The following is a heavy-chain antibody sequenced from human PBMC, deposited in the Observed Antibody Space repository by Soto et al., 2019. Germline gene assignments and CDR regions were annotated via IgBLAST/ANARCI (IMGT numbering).Heavy chain of an antibody. V-gene: IGHV3-7*03. CDR3: ARDHLILPAHDFFYGSDG. CDR2: IPQDGVDG. D-gene: IGHD2-21*02. CDR1: GFIFSMYS. J-gene: IGHJ6*02. Sequence: DVKLVESGGGMVQPGDSLRLSCEVSGFIFSMYSMSWVRQTPGKGLEWVAKIPQDGVDGHYADAVKGRFTISRDNGKNSLYLQMNNLRAEDTAVYYCARDHLILPAHDFFYGSDGWGRGATVTVSS.